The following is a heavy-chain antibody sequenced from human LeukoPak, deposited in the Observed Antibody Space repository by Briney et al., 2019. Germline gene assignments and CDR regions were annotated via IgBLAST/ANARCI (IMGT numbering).Heavy chain of an antibody. V-gene: IGHV4-34*01. Sequence: SETLSLTCAVYGGSFSGYYWSWIRQPPGKGLEWIGEINHSGSTNYNPSLKSRVTISVDTSKNQFSLKLSSVTAADTAVYYCASFWSRIAVAVGDYWGQGTLVTVSS. CDR3: ASFWSRIAVAVGDY. J-gene: IGHJ4*02. CDR1: GGSFSGYY. D-gene: IGHD6-19*01. CDR2: INHSGST.